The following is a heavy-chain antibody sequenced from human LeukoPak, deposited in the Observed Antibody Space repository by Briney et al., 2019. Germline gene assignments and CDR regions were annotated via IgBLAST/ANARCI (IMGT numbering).Heavy chain of an antibody. J-gene: IGHJ4*02. CDR3: ARLPARVGYSGYDYASDY. D-gene: IGHD5-12*01. CDR2: IYPGDSDT. Sequence: GESLKISCKGSGYSFTSYWIGWVRQMPGKGLEWMGIIYPGDSDTRYSPSFQGQVTISADKSISTAYLQWSSLKASDTAMYYCARLPARVGYSGYDYASDYWGQGTLVTVSS. CDR1: GYSFTSYW. V-gene: IGHV5-51*01.